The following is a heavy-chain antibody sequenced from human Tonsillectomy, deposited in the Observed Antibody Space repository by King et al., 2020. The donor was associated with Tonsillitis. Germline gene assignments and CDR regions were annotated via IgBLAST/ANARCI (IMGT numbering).Heavy chain of an antibody. Sequence: VQLVESGGGVVQPGRSLRLSCAASGFTFSSYGMHWVRQATGKGLEWVADISYDGSNKYYADSVKCRFTISRDNSKNTLYLQMNSLTAEDTAVYYCAKDKGQQWLAIYYCYYGMDVWGQGTTVTVSS. D-gene: IGHD6-19*01. J-gene: IGHJ6*02. V-gene: IGHV3-30*18. CDR1: GFTFSSYG. CDR2: ISYDGSNK. CDR3: AKDKGQQWLAIYYCYYGMDV.